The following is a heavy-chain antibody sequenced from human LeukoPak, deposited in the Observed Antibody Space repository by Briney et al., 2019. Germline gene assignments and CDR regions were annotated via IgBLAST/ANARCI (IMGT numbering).Heavy chain of an antibody. Sequence: SGPALVKPTQTLTLTCTFSGFSLSTSGMCVSWIRQPPGKALEWLARIDWYDDKYYSTSLKTRLTISKDTSKNQVVLTMTNMDPVDTATYYCARIRLVPNTFGGVIVIYGMDVWGQGTTVTVSS. CDR3: ARIRLVPNTFGGVIVIYGMDV. J-gene: IGHJ6*02. CDR1: GFSLSTSGMC. D-gene: IGHD3-16*02. V-gene: IGHV2-70*11. CDR2: IDWYDDK.